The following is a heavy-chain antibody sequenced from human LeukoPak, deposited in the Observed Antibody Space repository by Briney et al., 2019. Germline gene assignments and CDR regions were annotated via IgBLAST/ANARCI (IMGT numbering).Heavy chain of an antibody. Sequence: PSETLSLNCAVYGGSLSGYYWSWIRQPPGKGLEWIGEIYHSGSTNYNPSLKSRVTISVDKSKNQFSLKLSSVTAADTAVYYCARSVLTINDYWGQGTLVTVSS. CDR3: ARSVLTINDY. CDR1: GGSLSGYY. V-gene: IGHV4-34*01. D-gene: IGHD2-8*02. J-gene: IGHJ4*02. CDR2: IYHSGST.